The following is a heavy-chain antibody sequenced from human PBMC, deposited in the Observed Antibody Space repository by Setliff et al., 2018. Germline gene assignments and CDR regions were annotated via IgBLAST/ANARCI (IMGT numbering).Heavy chain of an antibody. Sequence: SETLSLTCTVSGGSISSYYWSWIRQPAGKGLEWIGHIYIGGSANYNPSLKSRVTISVDTSKNQFSLKLNSVTAADTAVYYCATMTYSSGYYPLDYWGQGTLVTVSS. V-gene: IGHV4-4*07. D-gene: IGHD3-22*01. CDR3: ATMTYSSGYYPLDY. CDR1: GGSISSYY. J-gene: IGHJ4*02. CDR2: IYIGGSA.